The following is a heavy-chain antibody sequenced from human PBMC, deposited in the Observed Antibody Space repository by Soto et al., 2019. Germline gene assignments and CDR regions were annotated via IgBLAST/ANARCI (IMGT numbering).Heavy chain of an antibody. CDR2: ISAYNGNT. Sequence: ALVKVSCKASGYTFTSYGISWVRQAPGQGLEWMGWISAYNGNTNYAQKLQGRVTMTTDTSTSTAYMELRSLRSDDTAVYYCARDVSGSYYSMSWFDPWGQGTLVTVSS. D-gene: IGHD1-26*01. CDR1: GYTFTSYG. CDR3: ARDVSGSYYSMSWFDP. J-gene: IGHJ5*02. V-gene: IGHV1-18*01.